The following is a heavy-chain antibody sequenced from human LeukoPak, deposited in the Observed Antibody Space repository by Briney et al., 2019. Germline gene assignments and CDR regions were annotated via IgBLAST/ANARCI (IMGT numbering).Heavy chain of an antibody. J-gene: IGHJ4*02. V-gene: IGHV3-21*01. D-gene: IGHD3-22*01. CDR1: GFTFSSYS. Sequence: GGSLRLSCAASGFTFSSYSVNWVRQAPGKGLEWVSSISSSSSYIYYADSVKGRFTISRDNAKNSLYLQMNSLRAEDTAVYYCARDPYYYDSSGYPHTDYWGQGTLVTVSS. CDR3: ARDPYYYDSSGYPHTDY. CDR2: ISSSSSYI.